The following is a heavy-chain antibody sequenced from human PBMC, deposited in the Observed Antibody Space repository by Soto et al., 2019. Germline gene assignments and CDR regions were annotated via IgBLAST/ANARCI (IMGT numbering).Heavy chain of an antibody. V-gene: IGHV3-23*01. CDR3: AKPETLMTTVPYYFDY. J-gene: IGHJ4*02. Sequence: GGSLRLSCAASGFTFSSYAMSWVRQAPGKGLEWVSAISGSGGSTYYADSVKGRFTISRDNSKNTLYLQMNSLRAEDTAVYYCAKPETLMTTVPYYFDYWGQGTLVTVSS. D-gene: IGHD4-17*01. CDR2: ISGSGGST. CDR1: GFTFSSYA.